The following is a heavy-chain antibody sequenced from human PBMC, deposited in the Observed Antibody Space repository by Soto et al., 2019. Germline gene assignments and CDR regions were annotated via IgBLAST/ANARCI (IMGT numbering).Heavy chain of an antibody. CDR3: ARPMTGIAGYFDY. D-gene: IGHD6-13*01. J-gene: IGHJ4*02. CDR2: IWYDGSNK. Sequence: QVQLVESGGGVVQPGGSLRLSCAASGFTFSSYGMHWVRQAPGKGLEWVAVIWYDGSNKYYADSVKGRFTISRDNSKNTLNLQMNSLRAEDTAVYYCARPMTGIAGYFDYWGQGTLVIDSS. V-gene: IGHV3-33*01. CDR1: GFTFSSYG.